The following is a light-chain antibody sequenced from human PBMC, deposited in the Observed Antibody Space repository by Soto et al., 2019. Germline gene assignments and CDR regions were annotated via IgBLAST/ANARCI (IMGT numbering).Light chain of an antibody. Sequence: DIQMTQSPSTLSAFVGDRVTITCRASQSISTWLAWYQQKPGKAPRVLIYKASNLESGVPLRFSGSGSGTEFTLSISSLQPDDSATHYCQQYNSYSWTFGQGTKVEI. CDR3: QQYNSYSWT. CDR2: KAS. V-gene: IGKV1-5*03. CDR1: QSISTW. J-gene: IGKJ1*01.